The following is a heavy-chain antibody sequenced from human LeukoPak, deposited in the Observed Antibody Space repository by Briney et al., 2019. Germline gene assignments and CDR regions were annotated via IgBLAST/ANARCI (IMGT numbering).Heavy chain of an antibody. D-gene: IGHD6-6*01. CDR1: GGTFSSYA. V-gene: IGHV1-69*13. Sequence: GASVKVSCKASGGTFSSYAISWVRQAPGQGLEWMGGIIPIFGTANYAQKFQGRVTITADESTSTAYMELSSLRSEDTAVYYCARVKFPDSSSPFDYWGQGTLVTVSS. CDR3: ARVKFPDSSSPFDY. CDR2: IIPIFGTA. J-gene: IGHJ4*02.